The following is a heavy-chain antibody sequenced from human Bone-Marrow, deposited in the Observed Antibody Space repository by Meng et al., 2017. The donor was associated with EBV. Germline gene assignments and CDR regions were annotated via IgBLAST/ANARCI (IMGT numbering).Heavy chain of an antibody. CDR2: ISAYNGNT. J-gene: IGHJ4*02. D-gene: IGHD2-15*01. CDR1: GYTFTSYG. V-gene: IGHV1-18*01. Sequence: QVQLVQPGAEVKKPGASVKVSCKASGYTFTSYGISWVRQAPGQGLEWMGWISAYNGNTNYAQKLQGRVTMTTDTSTSTAYMELRSLRSDDTAVYYCARINCSGGSCYSPLWYWGQGTLVTVFS. CDR3: ARINCSGGSCYSPLWY.